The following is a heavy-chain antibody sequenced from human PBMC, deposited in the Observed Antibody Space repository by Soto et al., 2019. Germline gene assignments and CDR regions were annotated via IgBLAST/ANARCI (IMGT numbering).Heavy chain of an antibody. Sequence: VQLVQSGAEVKKPGSSVKVSCKASGGTLSRSAISWVRQAPGQELEWMGGIIPIFGPAIYAQKFRGRVSIIADESTRTAYMEMSSLRSEDTAVYYCGTGSSWTKVESWGQGTLVTVSS. V-gene: IGHV1-69*01. J-gene: IGHJ4*02. CDR3: GTGSSWTKVES. CDR1: GGTLSRSA. D-gene: IGHD6-13*01. CDR2: IIPIFGPA.